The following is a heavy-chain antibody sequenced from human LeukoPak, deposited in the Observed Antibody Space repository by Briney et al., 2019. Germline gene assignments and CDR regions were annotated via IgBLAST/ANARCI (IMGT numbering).Heavy chain of an antibody. CDR3: AGIVGYCSSTSCYAPVDY. CDR1: GGSTSSSSYY. V-gene: IGHV4-39*01. Sequence: PSETLSLTCTVSGGSTSSSSYYWGWIRQPPGKGLEWIGSIYYSGSTYYNPSLKSRVTISVDTSKNQFSLKLSSVTAADTAVYYCAGIVGYCSSTSCYAPVDYWGQGTLVTVSS. J-gene: IGHJ4*02. CDR2: IYYSGST. D-gene: IGHD2-2*01.